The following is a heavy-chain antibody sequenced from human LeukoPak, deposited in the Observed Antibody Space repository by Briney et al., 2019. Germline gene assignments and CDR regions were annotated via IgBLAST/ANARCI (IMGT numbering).Heavy chain of an antibody. D-gene: IGHD3-22*01. CDR3: ARCGAITMIGYFDY. V-gene: IGHV4-59*01. CDR1: GGSISSYY. CDR2: IYYSGST. J-gene: IGHJ4*02. Sequence: PSETLSLTCTVSGGSISSYYWSWIRQPPGKGLEWIGYIYYSGSTNYNPSLKSRVTVSVDTSKNQFSLKLSSVTAADTAVYYCARCGAITMIGYFDYWGQGTLVTVSS.